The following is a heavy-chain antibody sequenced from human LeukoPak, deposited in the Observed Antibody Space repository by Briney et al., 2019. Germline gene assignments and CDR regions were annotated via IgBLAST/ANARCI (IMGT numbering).Heavy chain of an antibody. D-gene: IGHD6-19*01. CDR2: ISAYNGNT. Sequence: GASVKVSCKASGYTFTSYGISWVRQAPGQGLEWMGWISAYNGNTNYAQKFQGRVTITRDTSASTAYMELSSLRSEDTAVYYCARLAVSDSYDAFDIWGQGTMVTVSS. CDR1: GYTFTSYG. J-gene: IGHJ3*02. V-gene: IGHV1-18*01. CDR3: ARLAVSDSYDAFDI.